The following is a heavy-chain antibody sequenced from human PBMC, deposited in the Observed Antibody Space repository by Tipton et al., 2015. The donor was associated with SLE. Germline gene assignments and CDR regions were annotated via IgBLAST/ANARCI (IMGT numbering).Heavy chain of an antibody. V-gene: IGHV3-30*18. CDR1: GFTFSSYG. J-gene: IGHJ6*02. D-gene: IGHD1-26*01. Sequence: LRLSCAASGFTFSSYGMHWVRQAPGKGLECVAVIWYDGSNKYYADSVKGRFTISRDNSKNTLYLQMNSLRAEDTVVYYCAKDGGSYHYYGMDVWGQGTTVTVSS. CDR2: IWYDGSNK. CDR3: AKDGGSYHYYGMDV.